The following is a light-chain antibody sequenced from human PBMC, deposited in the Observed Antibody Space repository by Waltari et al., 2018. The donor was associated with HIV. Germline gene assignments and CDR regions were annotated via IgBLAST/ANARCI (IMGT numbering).Light chain of an antibody. Sequence: EIVLTQSPGTLSLSPGESATLSCRASQTISNDYLVWYHQKPGQAPRLLIYGASSRATGIPGRFSGSGSGTDFTLTITRLEPEDFAVCYCQQYHTTPFTFGQGTRLEIK. CDR3: QQYHTTPFT. V-gene: IGKV3-20*01. J-gene: IGKJ5*01. CDR2: GAS. CDR1: QTISNDY.